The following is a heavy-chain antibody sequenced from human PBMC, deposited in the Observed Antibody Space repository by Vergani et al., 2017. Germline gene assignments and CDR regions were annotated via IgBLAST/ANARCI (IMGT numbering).Heavy chain of an antibody. D-gene: IGHD3-3*01. CDR3: ARVPVRHYDDPSLFDP. CDR1: GGSISSYY. J-gene: IGHJ5*02. CDR2: IYYSGST. V-gene: IGHV4-59*01. Sequence: QVQLQESGPGLVKPSETLSLTCTVSGGSISSYYWSWIRQPPGKGLEWIGYIYYSGSTNDNPSLKSRVTISVDTSKNQFSLKLSSVTAADTAVYYCARVPVRHYDDPSLFDPWGQGTLVTVSS.